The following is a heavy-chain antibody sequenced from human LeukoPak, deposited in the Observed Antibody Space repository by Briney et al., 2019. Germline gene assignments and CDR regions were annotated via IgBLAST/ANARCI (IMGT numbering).Heavy chain of an antibody. Sequence: PWASVKVSCKASGYTFTSYYMHWVRQAPGQGLEWMGIINPSGGSTSYAQKFQGRVTMTRDTSTSTVYMELSSLRSEDTAVYYCAREIYCGGDCTTPNDAFDIWGQGTMVTVSS. J-gene: IGHJ3*02. D-gene: IGHD2-21*02. CDR3: AREIYCGGDCTTPNDAFDI. V-gene: IGHV1-46*01. CDR1: GYTFTSYY. CDR2: INPSGGST.